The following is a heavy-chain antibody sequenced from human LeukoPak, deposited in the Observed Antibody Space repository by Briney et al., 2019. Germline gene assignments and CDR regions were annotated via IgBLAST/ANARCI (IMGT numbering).Heavy chain of an antibody. CDR2: IYYSGST. CDR1: GGSISGYY. Sequence: PSETLSLTCTVSGGSISGYYWNWIRQPPGKGLEWIGYIYYSGSTNYNPSLKSRVTISVDTSKNQFSLKLSSVTAADTAVYYCARLGVGSSGWFDAFDIWGQGTMVTVSS. D-gene: IGHD6-19*01. V-gene: IGHV4-59*08. CDR3: ARLGVGSSGWFDAFDI. J-gene: IGHJ3*02.